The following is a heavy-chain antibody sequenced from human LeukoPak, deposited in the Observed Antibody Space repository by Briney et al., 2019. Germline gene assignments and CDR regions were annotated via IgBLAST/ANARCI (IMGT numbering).Heavy chain of an antibody. Sequence: ASVKVSCKASGYTFTGYYMRWVRQAPGQGLEWMGWINPNSGGTNYAQKFQGRVTMTRDTSISTAYMELSRLRSDDTAVYYCARGDSFTIFGVVITPFDYWGQGTLVTVSS. V-gene: IGHV1-2*02. D-gene: IGHD3-3*01. J-gene: IGHJ4*02. CDR3: ARGDSFTIFGVVITPFDY. CDR1: GYTFTGYY. CDR2: INPNSGGT.